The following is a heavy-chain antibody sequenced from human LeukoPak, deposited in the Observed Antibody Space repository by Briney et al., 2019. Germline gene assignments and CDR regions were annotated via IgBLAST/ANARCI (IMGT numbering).Heavy chain of an antibody. D-gene: IGHD2-8*01. CDR3: ARANGYYFDY. J-gene: IGHJ4*02. CDR2: ISTSSSYL. V-gene: IGHV3-21*01. Sequence: GGSLRLSCAASGFTFSTHSMHWVRQAPGKGLEWVSSISTSSSYLYYADSVKGRFTISRDNAKNSLYLQMNSLRAEDTAVYYCARANGYYFDYWGQGTLVTVSS. CDR1: GFTFSTHS.